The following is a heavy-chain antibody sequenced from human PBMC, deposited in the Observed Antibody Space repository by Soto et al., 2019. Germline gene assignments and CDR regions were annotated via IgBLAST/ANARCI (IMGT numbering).Heavy chain of an antibody. J-gene: IGHJ6*02. Sequence: QMQLQESGPGLVKPSETLSLTCTVSGVSISGYYWTWIRQTAGKGLEWIGRMYISGSTNYNPSLKSRVTMSVDTSKNQFSLKLSSVTAADTAVYYCARDRGGLYYYYGMDVWGQGTTVTVSS. CDR2: MYISGST. CDR3: ARDRGGLYYYYGMDV. D-gene: IGHD3-10*01. CDR1: GVSISGYY. V-gene: IGHV4-4*07.